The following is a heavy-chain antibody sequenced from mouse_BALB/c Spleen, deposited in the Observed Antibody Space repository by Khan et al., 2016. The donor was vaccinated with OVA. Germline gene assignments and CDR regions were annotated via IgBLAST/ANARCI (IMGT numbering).Heavy chain of an antibody. CDR2: TSYSGGT. CDR3: ARGNYYGYYFDY. V-gene: IGHV3-2*02. Sequence: EVQLQESGPGLVKPSQSLSLTCTVTGYSITSGYAWNWIRQFPGNKLEWMGYTSYSGGTSYNPSLKSRISITRDTSKNQFFLQLNSVTTEDTATYYCARGNYYGYYFDYWGQGTTLTVSS. CDR1: GYSITSGYA. D-gene: IGHD1-1*01. J-gene: IGHJ2*01.